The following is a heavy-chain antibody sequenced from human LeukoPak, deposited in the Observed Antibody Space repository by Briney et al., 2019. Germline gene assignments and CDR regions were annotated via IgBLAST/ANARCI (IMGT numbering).Heavy chain of an antibody. D-gene: IGHD2-15*01. Sequence: VASVKVSCKASGYTFTSYDINWVRQATGQGLEWMGWMNPNSGNTGYAQKFQGRVTMTRNTSISTAYMELSSLRSEDTAVYYCARGRGLIRCSGGSCYSEKNWFDPWGQGTLVTVSS. CDR3: ARGRGLIRCSGGSCYSEKNWFDP. J-gene: IGHJ5*02. CDR1: GYTFTSYD. CDR2: MNPNSGNT. V-gene: IGHV1-8*01.